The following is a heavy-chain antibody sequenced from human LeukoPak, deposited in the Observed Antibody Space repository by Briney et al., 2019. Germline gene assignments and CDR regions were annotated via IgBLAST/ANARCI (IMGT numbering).Heavy chain of an antibody. CDR2: IYTSGST. V-gene: IGHV4-61*02. CDR3: ARVRVRATTTFGY. J-gene: IGHJ4*02. D-gene: IGHD1-26*01. CDR1: GGSISSGSYY. Sequence: SETLSLTCTVSGGSISSGSYYWSWIRQPAGKGLEWIGRIYTSGSTNYNPSLKSRVTISVDTSKNQFSLKLRPVSAADTAIYYCARVRVRATTTFGYWGQGTLVTVSS.